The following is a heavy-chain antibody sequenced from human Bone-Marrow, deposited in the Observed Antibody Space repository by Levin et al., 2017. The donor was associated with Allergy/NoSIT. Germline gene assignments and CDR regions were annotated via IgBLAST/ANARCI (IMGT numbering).Heavy chain of an antibody. CDR2: ISSTGGST. CDR1: GFIFKRYA. D-gene: IGHD3-10*01. V-gene: IGHV3-23*01. J-gene: IGHJ4*02. Sequence: LSLTCAASGFIFKRYAMCWVRQAPGKGLEWVSGISSTGGSTYYADSVKGRFTISRDNSRNTVDLQMNSLRAEDTALYYCANESGLLLWFGDFPYYFDYWGQGTLATVSS. CDR3: ANESGLLLWFGDFPYYFDY.